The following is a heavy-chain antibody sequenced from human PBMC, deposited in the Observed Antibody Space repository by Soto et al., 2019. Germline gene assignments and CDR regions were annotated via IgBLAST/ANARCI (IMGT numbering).Heavy chain of an antibody. J-gene: IGHJ6*02. CDR2: INPNSGDT. V-gene: IGHV1-2*06. CDR1: GYTFTDYY. Sequence: QVQLVQTGAEVKKPGASVKVSCKASGYTFTDYYIHWVRQAPGQGLEWMGRINPNSGDTTFAPKFQGRVTMTRVTSISTAYMQLSRLRSDDTAVYYCARDWYYYDSSGYSKPVWYYYYGMDVWGQGTTVTVSS. CDR3: ARDWYYYDSSGYSKPVWYYYYGMDV. D-gene: IGHD3-22*01.